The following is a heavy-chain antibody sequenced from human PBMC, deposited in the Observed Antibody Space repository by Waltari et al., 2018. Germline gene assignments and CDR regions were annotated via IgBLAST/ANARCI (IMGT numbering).Heavy chain of an antibody. J-gene: IGHJ4*02. V-gene: IGHV3-9*01. CDR1: GFTLHDYA. CDR3: ARDPLYGSYEFDC. CDR2: ISWNSDYI. Sequence: EVQLVESGGGLVHPGRSLRLSCAASGFTLHDYAMHWVRQAPGKGLEWVSGISWNSDYINYADSVKGRFTISRDKNFLYLQMNSLRAEDTAFYYCARDPLYGSYEFDCWGQGTLVTVSS. D-gene: IGHD1-26*01.